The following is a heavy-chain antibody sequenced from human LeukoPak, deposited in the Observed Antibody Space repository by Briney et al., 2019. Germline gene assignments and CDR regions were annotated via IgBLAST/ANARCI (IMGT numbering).Heavy chain of an antibody. CDR3: AKDQSMIVVVITLDY. CDR2: IKQDGSEI. Sequence: GGSLRLSCAASGFTFSSYWMKWVRQAPGKGLEWVASIKQDGSEIHYVDSVKGRFTISRDNAKKSLYLQMNSLRAEDTAVYYCAKDQSMIVVVITLDYWGQGTLVTVSS. V-gene: IGHV3-7*05. D-gene: IGHD3-22*01. CDR1: GFTFSSYW. J-gene: IGHJ4*02.